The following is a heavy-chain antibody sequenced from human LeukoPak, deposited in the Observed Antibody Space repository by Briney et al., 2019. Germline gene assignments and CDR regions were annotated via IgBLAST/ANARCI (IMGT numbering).Heavy chain of an antibody. CDR3: ARDTMLGMGNP. V-gene: IGHV3-74*01. Sequence: GGSLRLSCAASGFTFSSYWMHWVRQAPGKGLVWVSRIDSDGSTTRYADSVKGRFTVSRDNAKNTLYLQMNSLRAEDTAVYYCARDTMLGMGNPRGQGTLVTVSS. CDR1: GFTFSSYW. CDR2: IDSDGSTT. J-gene: IGHJ5*02. D-gene: IGHD3-10*02.